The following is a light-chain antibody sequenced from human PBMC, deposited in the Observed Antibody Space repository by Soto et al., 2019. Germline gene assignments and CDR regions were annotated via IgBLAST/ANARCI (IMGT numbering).Light chain of an antibody. V-gene: IGLV1-40*01. CDR1: SSNIGAGYV. J-gene: IGLJ2*01. CDR3: QSYDSSLSGVV. CDR2: GNS. Sequence: QAVVTQPPSVSGAPGQRVTFSCPGSSSNIGAGYVVHWYQQLPGTAPKLLIYGNSNRPSGVPDRFSGSKSGTSASLAITGLQAEDEADYYCQSYDSSLSGVVFGGGTKLTVL.